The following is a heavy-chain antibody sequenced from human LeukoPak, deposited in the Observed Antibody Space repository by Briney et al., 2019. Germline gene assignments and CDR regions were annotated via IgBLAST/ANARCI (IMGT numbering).Heavy chain of an antibody. CDR2: MSGSGGST. CDR3: AKEGSSGYYWSLDY. J-gene: IGHJ4*02. Sequence: GGSLRLSCAASGFTFSSYAMSWVRQAPGKGLEWVSAMSGSGGSTHYADSVKGRFTISRDNSKNTVYLQMNSLRAEDTAVYYCAKEGSSGYYWSLDYWGQGTLVTVSS. CDR1: GFTFSSYA. D-gene: IGHD3-22*01. V-gene: IGHV3-23*01.